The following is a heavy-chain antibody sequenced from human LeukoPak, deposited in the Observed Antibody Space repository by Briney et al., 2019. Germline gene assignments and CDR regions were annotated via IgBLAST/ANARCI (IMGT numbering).Heavy chain of an antibody. CDR2: IYYSGST. CDR3: ARAPGYSYLFDY. J-gene: IGHJ4*02. Sequence: PSETLSLTCTVSGYSISSGDYWGWIRQPPGKGLEWIGYIYYSGSTNYHPSLKSRLTISVDPSKNQFSLKLSSVPAADPAVYYCARAPGYSYLFDYWGQGTLVTVSS. D-gene: IGHD5-18*01. V-gene: IGHV4-61*08. CDR1: GYSISSGDY.